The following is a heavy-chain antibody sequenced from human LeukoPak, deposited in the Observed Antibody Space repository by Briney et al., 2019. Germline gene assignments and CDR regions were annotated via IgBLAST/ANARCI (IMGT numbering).Heavy chain of an antibody. CDR1: GDSISSSSYY. V-gene: IGHV4-39*07. J-gene: IGHJ4*02. Sequence: SETLSLTCSVSGDSISSSSYYWGWIRQPPGKGLEWIGSIYYSGSTYYNPSLKSRVTISVDTSKNQFSLKLSSVTAADTAVYYCARARKYYYDSSGESTIDYWGQGTPVTVSS. D-gene: IGHD3-22*01. CDR2: IYYSGST. CDR3: ARARKYYYDSSGESTIDY.